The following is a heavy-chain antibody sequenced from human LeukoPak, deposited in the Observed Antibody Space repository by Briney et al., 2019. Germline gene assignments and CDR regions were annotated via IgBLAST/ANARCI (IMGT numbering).Heavy chain of an antibody. J-gene: IGHJ6*04. D-gene: IGHD6-19*01. CDR2: VWYDGSNK. CDR1: GFTFSSYG. CDR3: ASSEVLGSGWYGHYYYGMDV. V-gene: IGHV3-33*01. Sequence: PGGSVRLSCAACGFTFSSYGMQWVRQAPGKGLEGVAVVWYDGSNKYYADSVKGRFTISRDNSKNTLYLQMNSLRAEDTAVYYCASSEVLGSGWYGHYYYGMDVWGKGTTVTVSS.